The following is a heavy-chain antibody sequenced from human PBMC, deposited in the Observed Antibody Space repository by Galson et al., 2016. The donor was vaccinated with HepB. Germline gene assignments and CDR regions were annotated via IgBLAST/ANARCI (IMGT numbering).Heavy chain of an antibody. Sequence: CAISGDSVSSNSAAWHWIRQSPSRGLEWLGRTYYRSKWYNDYTVSVKGRITINPDTSKNQFSLQLNSVTPEDTAVYYCARHPQNNLGGQGTLVTVSS. CDR1: GDSVSSNSAA. J-gene: IGHJ4*02. CDR2: TYYRSKWYN. CDR3: ARHPQNNL. D-gene: IGHD1/OR15-1a*01. V-gene: IGHV6-1*01.